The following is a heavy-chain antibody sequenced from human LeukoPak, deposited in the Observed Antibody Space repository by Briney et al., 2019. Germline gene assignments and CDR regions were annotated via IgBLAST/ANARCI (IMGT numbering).Heavy chain of an antibody. J-gene: IGHJ4*02. CDR3: ARRSPKPITIFPN. Sequence: SETLSLTCTVSGGSISSGGYYWSWIRQHPGRGLEWIGYIFYSGSTYYNPSLKSRVTISVDTSKNQFSLKLSSVTAADTAVYYCARRSPKPITIFPNWGQGTLVTVSS. V-gene: IGHV4-31*03. CDR1: GGSISSGGYY. D-gene: IGHD3-3*01. CDR2: IFYSGST.